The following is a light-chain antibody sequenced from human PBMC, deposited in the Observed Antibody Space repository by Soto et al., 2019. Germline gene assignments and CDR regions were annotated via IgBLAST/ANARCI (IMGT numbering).Light chain of an antibody. CDR1: QSIGAS. CDR3: QQYNSSPHT. CDR2: KAS. J-gene: IGKJ4*01. V-gene: IGKV1-5*03. Sequence: DIQMTQSPSTLYASVGDRVTITCRASQSIGASLAWFQQKPGKAPNLLIYKASSLESGVPSRFSGSGSATEFTLTMGTLQPDDLQAEDCQQYNSSPHTIGGGNKLVIK.